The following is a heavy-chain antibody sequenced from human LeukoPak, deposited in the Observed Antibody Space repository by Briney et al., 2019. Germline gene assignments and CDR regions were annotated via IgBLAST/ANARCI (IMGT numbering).Heavy chain of an antibody. CDR1: GFSFSSYG. D-gene: IGHD3-10*02. CDR3: AELGITMIGGV. Sequence: GGSLRLSCAASGFSFSSYGMHWVRQAPGKGLEWVALISYDGSNKYYADSVKGRFTISRDNSKNTLYLQMNSLRAEDTAVYYCAELGITMIGGVWGKGTTVTISS. CDR2: ISYDGSNK. V-gene: IGHV3-33*05. J-gene: IGHJ6*04.